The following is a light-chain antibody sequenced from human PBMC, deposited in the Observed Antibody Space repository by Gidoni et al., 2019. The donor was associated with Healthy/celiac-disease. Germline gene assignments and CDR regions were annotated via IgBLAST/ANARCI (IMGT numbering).Light chain of an antibody. CDR2: GSS. J-gene: IGKJ4*01. V-gene: IGKV3-20*01. CDR1: QSVSSSY. CDR3: QQYGSSPLT. Sequence: EIVLTPSPGPLSLSPGARATLSCSASQSVSSSYLAWYQQKPGQAPRLLIYGSSSRATGIPDRFSGSGSGTDFTLTISRLEPEDFAVYYCQQYGSSPLTFGGGTKVEIK.